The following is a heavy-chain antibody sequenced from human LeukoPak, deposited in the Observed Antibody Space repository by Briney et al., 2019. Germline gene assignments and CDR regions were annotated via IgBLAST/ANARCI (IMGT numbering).Heavy chain of an antibody. Sequence: GESLKISCKGSGYNFTNYWIGWVRQMPGKGLEWMGVIYPGDAHIRYSPYFQGQVIISADKSINTAYLQWSSLKASDTAMYFCARRNTASPGGDSGSFDYWGQGTLVTVSS. J-gene: IGHJ4*02. CDR1: GYNFTNYW. D-gene: IGHD5-12*01. CDR2: IYPGDAHI. CDR3: ARRNTASPGGDSGSFDY. V-gene: IGHV5-51*01.